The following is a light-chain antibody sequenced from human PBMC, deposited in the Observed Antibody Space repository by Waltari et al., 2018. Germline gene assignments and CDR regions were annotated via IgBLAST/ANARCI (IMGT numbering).Light chain of an antibody. CDR1: QSVGSY. J-gene: IGKJ2*01. V-gene: IGKV3-11*01. CDR2: DAS. CDR3: QQRSTWTPHT. Sequence: EIVLTQSPATLSLSPGHTATLSCRASQSVGSYLAWYQQKPGQPPRLLIYDASNRATGVPARFRGSGSGTDFTLTISSLEAEDFAVYYCQQRSTWTPHTFGQGARLEIK.